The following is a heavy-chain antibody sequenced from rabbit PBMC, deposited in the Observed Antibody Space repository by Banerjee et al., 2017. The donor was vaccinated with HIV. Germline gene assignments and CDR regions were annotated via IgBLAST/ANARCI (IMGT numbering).Heavy chain of an antibody. V-gene: IGHV1S45*01. CDR2: IYAGNSGTT. J-gene: IGHJ4*01. Sequence: QEQLVESGGGPVQPEGSLTLTCTASGFSFSSTYYMCWVRQAPGKRPEWIACIYAGNSGTTYYASWAKGRFTISKTSSTTVTLQMTSLTAADTATYFCARRSSGAYDLWGPGTLVTVS. CDR1: GFSFSSTYY. CDR3: ARRSSGAYDL. D-gene: IGHD1-1*01.